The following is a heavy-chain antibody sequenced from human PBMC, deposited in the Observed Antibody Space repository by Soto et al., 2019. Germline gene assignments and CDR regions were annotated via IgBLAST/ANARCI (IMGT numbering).Heavy chain of an antibody. V-gene: IGHV3-21*01. CDR2: ISSSSSYI. Sequence: EVQLVESGGGLVKPGGSLRLSCAASGFTLSSYSMNWVRQAPGKGLEWVSSISSSSSYIYYANSVKGRFTISRDIAKNSLNMQTNSLRAEDTGVYYSTRDNMRAAVGQGFDCWCWGTVVSVSS. CDR1: GFTLSSYS. CDR3: TRDNMRAAVGQGFDC. J-gene: IGHJ4*02. D-gene: IGHD6-13*01.